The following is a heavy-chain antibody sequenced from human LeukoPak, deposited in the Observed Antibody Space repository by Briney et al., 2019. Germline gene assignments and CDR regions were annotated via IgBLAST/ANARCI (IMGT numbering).Heavy chain of an antibody. Sequence: SETLSLTCTVSGGSISSYYWSWIRQPPGKGLEWIGYIYYSGSTNYNPSLKSRVTISVDTSKNQFSLKLSSVTAADTAVYYCARHPRGSGYYSVFDYWGQGTLVTVSS. D-gene: IGHD3-22*01. CDR3: ARHPRGSGYYSVFDY. CDR1: GGSISSYY. J-gene: IGHJ4*02. V-gene: IGHV4-59*08. CDR2: IYYSGST.